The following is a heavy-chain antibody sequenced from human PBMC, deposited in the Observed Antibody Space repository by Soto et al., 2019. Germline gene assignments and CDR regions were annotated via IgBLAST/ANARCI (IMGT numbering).Heavy chain of an antibody. Sequence: QVLLQESGPGLVKPSETLSLSCTVSGDSISSYYWGWIRQPPGKEMEWIGYVSPIWGSAYNHSLQSRVAISLDTSKSQFSLAPASVTATDTAVYYCARQGLGALHGLVDVWGQGTTVTVSS. CDR3: ARQGLGALHGLVDV. CDR2: VSPIWGS. CDR1: GDSISSYY. D-gene: IGHD1-26*01. V-gene: IGHV4-59*08. J-gene: IGHJ6*02.